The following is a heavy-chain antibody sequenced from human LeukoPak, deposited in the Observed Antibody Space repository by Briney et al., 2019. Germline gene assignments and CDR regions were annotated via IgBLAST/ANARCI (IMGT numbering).Heavy chain of an antibody. J-gene: IGHJ4*02. V-gene: IGHV1-2*02. CDR1: GYTFTGYY. D-gene: IGHD4-17*01. Sequence: ASVKVSCKASGYTFTGYYMHWVRQAPGQGLEWMGLLNPNSGVTNYAQNFQDRVTMTRDTSTSTAYMELSSLIFDDTAVYFCARGDVTTVDYWGQGTLVTVSS. CDR3: ARGDVTTVDY. CDR2: LNPNSGVT.